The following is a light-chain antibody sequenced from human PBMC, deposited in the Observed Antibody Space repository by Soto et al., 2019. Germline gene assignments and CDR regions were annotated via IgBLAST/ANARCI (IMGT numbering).Light chain of an antibody. V-gene: IGKV1-5*01. J-gene: IGKJ1*01. CDR3: QQYNSYWT. Sequence: DIQMTQAPSTLSASVGGRVTITCRASQSISSWLAWYPQKPGKAPKLLIYDASSLESGVPSRFSGSGSGTEFTLTISSLQADDSATYYCQQYNSYWTFGQGTKVDI. CDR2: DAS. CDR1: QSISSW.